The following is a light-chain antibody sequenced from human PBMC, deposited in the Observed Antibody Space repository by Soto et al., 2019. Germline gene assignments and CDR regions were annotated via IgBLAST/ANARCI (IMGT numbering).Light chain of an antibody. CDR1: QCSGSY. V-gene: IGKV3-11*01. CDR3: QQRSSRYS. J-gene: IGKJ2*03. CDR2: DAS. Sequence: EIVLSQSPATLSLSPGERATLSCRASQCSGSYFAWYQQKPGRAPRRLIYDASNSASGLPARFSGSGSGKDFTLTISSREPEDFAVYYCQQRSSRYSFGQGTKLEIK.